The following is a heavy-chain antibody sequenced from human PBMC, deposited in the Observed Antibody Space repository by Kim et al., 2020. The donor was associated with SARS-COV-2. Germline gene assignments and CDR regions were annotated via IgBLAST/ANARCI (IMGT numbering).Heavy chain of an antibody. J-gene: IGHJ3*02. V-gene: IGHV4-31*02. Sequence: HPALKSRVTISVDTSKNQFSLTLSAVTAADTAVYYCARESGLYGAGAFDIWGQGTMVTVSS. CDR3: ARESGLYGAGAFDI. D-gene: IGHD4-17*01.